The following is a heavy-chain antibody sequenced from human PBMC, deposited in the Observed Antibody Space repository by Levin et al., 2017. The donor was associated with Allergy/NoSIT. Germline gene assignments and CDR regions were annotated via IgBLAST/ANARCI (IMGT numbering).Heavy chain of an antibody. CDR1: GYTFTGYY. V-gene: IGHV1-2*04. CDR2: INPNSGGT. Sequence: ASVKVSCKASGYTFTGYYMHWVRQAPGQGLEWMGWINPNSGGTNYAQKFQGWVTMTRDTSISTAYMELSRLRSDDTAVYYCARDQESSGGYYYGMDVWGRGTTVTVSS. D-gene: IGHD6-19*01. J-gene: IGHJ6*02. CDR3: ARDQESSGGYYYGMDV.